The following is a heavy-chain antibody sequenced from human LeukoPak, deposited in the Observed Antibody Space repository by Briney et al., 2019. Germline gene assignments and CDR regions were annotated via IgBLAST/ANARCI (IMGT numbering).Heavy chain of an antibody. CDR2: TYYSGST. Sequence: SETLSLTCTVSGGSIGSYYWSWIRQPPGKGLEWIGYTYYSGSTNYNPSLKSRVTISVDTSKNQFSLKLSSVTAADTAVYYCARGPPYLLFDYWGQGTLVTVSS. V-gene: IGHV4-59*01. D-gene: IGHD2-15*01. CDR3: ARGPPYLLFDY. CDR1: GGSIGSYY. J-gene: IGHJ4*02.